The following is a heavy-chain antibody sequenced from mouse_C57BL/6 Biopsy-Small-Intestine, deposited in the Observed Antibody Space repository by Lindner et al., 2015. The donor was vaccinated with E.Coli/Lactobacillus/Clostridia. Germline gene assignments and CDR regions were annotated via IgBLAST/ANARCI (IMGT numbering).Heavy chain of an antibody. D-gene: IGHD2-13*01. V-gene: IGHV1S26*01. CDR1: GYTFITYG. CDR3: ARDLGSDWRLYAIK. J-gene: IGHJ4*01. Sequence: SVKVSCKASGYTFITYGISWVRQAPGQGLEWMGWISPYNGNTNYAQKFQGRVTMTTETATRTAFMELRSLTSDDTAVYYCARDLGSDWRLYAIKWGQGTLVTVSS. CDR2: ISPYNGNT.